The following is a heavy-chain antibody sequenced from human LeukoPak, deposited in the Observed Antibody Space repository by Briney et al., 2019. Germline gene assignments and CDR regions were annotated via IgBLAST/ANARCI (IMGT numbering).Heavy chain of an antibody. Sequence: SETLSLTCTVSGGSISSHYWSWIRQPPGKGLEGSGYIYYSGSTNYNPSLKSRVTISVDTSKNQFTLKLSSVTAEDTAVYYCARGLGLFDYWGQGTLVTVSS. CDR3: ARGLGLFDY. CDR1: GGSISSHY. D-gene: IGHD1-26*01. V-gene: IGHV4-59*11. J-gene: IGHJ4*02. CDR2: IYYSGST.